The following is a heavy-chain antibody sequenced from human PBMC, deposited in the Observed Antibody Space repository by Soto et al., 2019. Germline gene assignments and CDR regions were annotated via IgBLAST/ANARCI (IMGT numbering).Heavy chain of an antibody. CDR3: ARDPGGTYFAEWTYYFDY. V-gene: IGHV3-30-3*01. J-gene: IGHJ4*02. CDR2: ISYDGSNK. CDR1: GFTFSSYA. Sequence: QVQLVESGGGVVQPGRSLRLSCAASGFTFSSYAMHWVRQAPGKGLEWVAVISYDGSNKYYADSVKGRFTISRDNSKKTLYLQMTSLRADDTAVYYCARDPGGTYFAEWTYYFDYCGQGTLVTVSS. D-gene: IGHD3-9*01.